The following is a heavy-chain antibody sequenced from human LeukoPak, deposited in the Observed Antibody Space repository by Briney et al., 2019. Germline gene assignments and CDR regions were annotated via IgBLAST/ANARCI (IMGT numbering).Heavy chain of an antibody. CDR1: GVTLGSYS. Sequence: GGSQRLSCAASGVTLGSYSMNWVREAPGRGLVGGSAISSSSSYIYYADSVKGRFTISRDNAKNSLYLQMSSLRAEDTAVYYCARSPSGYYGSASAFDIWGQGTMVTVSS. D-gene: IGHD3-10*01. V-gene: IGHV3-21*01. J-gene: IGHJ3*02. CDR3: ARSPSGYYGSASAFDI. CDR2: ISSSSSYI.